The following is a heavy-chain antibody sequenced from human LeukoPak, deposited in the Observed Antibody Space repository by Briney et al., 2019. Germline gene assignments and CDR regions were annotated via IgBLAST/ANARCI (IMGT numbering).Heavy chain of an antibody. CDR3: ARAASYCGGDCYLGHH. D-gene: IGHD2-21*01. J-gene: IGHJ1*01. CDR1: GFNFNNYD. CDR2: IKFHGHET. Sequence: GGSLTLSCVASGFNFNNYDLHWVRQAPGKGLEWVAFIKFHGHETFYADSVEGRFTFSRDNSRNTLYLQMNSLGSEDTAVYYCARAASYCGGDCYLGHHWGQGTLVTVSS. V-gene: IGHV3-30*02.